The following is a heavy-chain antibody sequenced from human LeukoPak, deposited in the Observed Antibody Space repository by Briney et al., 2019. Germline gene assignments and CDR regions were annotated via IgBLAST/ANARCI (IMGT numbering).Heavy chain of an antibody. J-gene: IGHJ6*02. CDR1: GGTFSSYA. V-gene: IGHV1-69*01. CDR2: TIPIFGTA. CDR3: AREDSGSYYGISYYYGMDV. D-gene: IGHD1-26*01. Sequence: SVKVSCKASGGTFSSYAISWVRQAPGQGLEWMGGTIPIFGTANYAQKLQGRVTITADESTSTAYMELSSLRSEDTAVYYCAREDSGSYYGISYYYGMDVWGQGTTVTVSS.